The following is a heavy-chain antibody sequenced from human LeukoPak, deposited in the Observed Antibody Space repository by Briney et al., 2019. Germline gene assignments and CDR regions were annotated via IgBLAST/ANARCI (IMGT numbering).Heavy chain of an antibody. CDR3: ARGPAIVVVPAAMSY. CDR2: ISSSSSYI. V-gene: IGHV3-21*01. D-gene: IGHD2-2*01. J-gene: IGHJ4*02. CDR1: GFTVSSNY. Sequence: GGSLRLSCAASGFTVSSNYMSWVRQAPGKGLEWVSSISSSSSYIYYADSVKGRFTISRDNAKNSLYLQMNSLRAEDTAVYYCARGPAIVVVPAAMSYWGQGTLVTVSS.